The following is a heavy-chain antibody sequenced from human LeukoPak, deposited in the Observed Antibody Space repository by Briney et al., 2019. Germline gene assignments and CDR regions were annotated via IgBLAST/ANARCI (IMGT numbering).Heavy chain of an antibody. CDR1: GFTFSSYE. CDR2: ISSSGSTI. D-gene: IGHD3-10*02. V-gene: IGHV3-48*03. CDR3: AELGITMIGGV. Sequence: PAGSLRLSCAASGFTFSSYEMNWVRQAPGKGLEWVSYISSSGSTIYYADSVKGRFTISRDNAKNSLYLQMNSLRAEDTAVYYCAELGITMIGGVWGNGTTVTISS. J-gene: IGHJ6*04.